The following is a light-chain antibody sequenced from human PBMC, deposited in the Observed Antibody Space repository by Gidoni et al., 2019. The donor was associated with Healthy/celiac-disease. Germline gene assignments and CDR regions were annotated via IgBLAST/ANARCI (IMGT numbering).Light chain of an antibody. CDR3: QQSYSPSYT. CDR2: AAS. J-gene: IGKJ2*01. Sequence: DVQMTQPPSSLSAPGGDRVTITCRASQSSSSYLNWYQQKPGKAPKLLIYAASSLKSGPASRFSGSASTTDFTLTISLQPPEYSATYYCQQSYSPSYTFGQGTKLEIK. V-gene: IGKV1-39*01. CDR1: QSSSSY.